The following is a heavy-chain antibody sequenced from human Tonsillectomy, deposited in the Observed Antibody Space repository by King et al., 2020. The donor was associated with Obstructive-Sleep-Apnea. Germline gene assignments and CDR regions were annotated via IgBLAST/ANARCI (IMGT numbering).Heavy chain of an antibody. Sequence: LQLQESGPGLVKPSQTLSLTCTVSGGSISSGGYYWSWIRQHPGKGLEWIGYIYYSGSTYYNPSLKIRVTISVDTSKNQFSLKLSSVTAADTAVYYCAREFYEQWLVLRAFDIWGQGTMVTVSS. D-gene: IGHD6-19*01. CDR1: GGSISSGGYY. CDR3: AREFYEQWLVLRAFDI. V-gene: IGHV4-31*03. CDR2: IYYSGST. J-gene: IGHJ3*02.